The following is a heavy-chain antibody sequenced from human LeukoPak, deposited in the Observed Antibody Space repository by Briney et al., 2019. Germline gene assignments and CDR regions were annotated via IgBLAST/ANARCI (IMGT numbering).Heavy chain of an antibody. CDR1: GGSFSGYY. D-gene: IGHD2-2*01. Sequence: SETLSLTCAVYGGSFSGYYWSWIRQPPGKGLEWIGEINHSGSTNYNPSLKSRVTISVDTSKNQFSLKLSSVTAADTAVYYCARDREDCSSTSCYFYWFDPWGQGTLVTVSS. J-gene: IGHJ5*02. V-gene: IGHV4-34*01. CDR2: INHSGST. CDR3: ARDREDCSSTSCYFYWFDP.